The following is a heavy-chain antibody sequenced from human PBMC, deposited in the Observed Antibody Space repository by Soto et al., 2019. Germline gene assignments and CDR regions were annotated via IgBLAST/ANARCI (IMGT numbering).Heavy chain of an antibody. CDR1: GYSFSTYW. D-gene: IGHD5-18*01. J-gene: IGHJ3*02. Sequence: PGESLKISCKGSGYSFSTYWLAWVRQMPGKGLEYMGIIYPGDSDTRYSPSFQGQVTISADKSINTAYLQWSSLKASDSAMYYCARPRVDTPRLEDPFDIWGQGTMVTVSS. V-gene: IGHV5-51*01. CDR3: ARPRVDTPRLEDPFDI. CDR2: IYPGDSDT.